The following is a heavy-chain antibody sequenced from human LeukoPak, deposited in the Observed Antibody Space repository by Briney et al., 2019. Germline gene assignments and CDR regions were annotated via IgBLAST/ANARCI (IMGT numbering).Heavy chain of an antibody. D-gene: IGHD3-16*02. Sequence: GGSLRLSCAASGCTFSTYSMNWVRQAPGKGLEWVSYISSSSSTIYYADSVKGRFTISRDNAKNSLYLQMNSLRDEDTAVFYCARGKKKAMITFGGIIVPPFDYWGQGTLVTVSS. V-gene: IGHV3-48*02. CDR3: ARGKKKAMITFGGIIVPPFDY. CDR2: ISSSSSTI. CDR1: GCTFSTYS. J-gene: IGHJ4*02.